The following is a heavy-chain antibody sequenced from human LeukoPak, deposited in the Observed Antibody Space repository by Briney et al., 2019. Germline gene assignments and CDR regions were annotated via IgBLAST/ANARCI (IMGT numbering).Heavy chain of an antibody. V-gene: IGHV1-18*01. CDR2: ISAYNGNT. D-gene: IGHD2-2*01. J-gene: IGHJ4*02. Sequence: GASVKVSCKASGYTFTSYGISWVRQAPGQGLEWMGWISAYNGNTNYAQKLQGRVTMTTDTSTSTAYMELRSLRSDDTAVYYCARDGKVVPGIGEDSKTPSFDYWGQGTLVTASS. CDR3: ARDGKVVPGIGEDSKTPSFDY. CDR1: GYTFTSYG.